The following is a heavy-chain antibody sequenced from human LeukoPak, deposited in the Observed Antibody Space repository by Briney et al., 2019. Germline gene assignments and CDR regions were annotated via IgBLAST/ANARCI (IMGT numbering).Heavy chain of an antibody. V-gene: IGHV3-21*04. CDR1: GFTFSSYS. CDR3: AKDYDYDSSGPFDY. D-gene: IGHD3-22*01. CDR2: ISSSSSYI. J-gene: IGHJ4*02. Sequence: GGSLRLSCAASGFTFSSYSMNWVRQAPGKGLEWVSSISSSSSYIYYADSVKGRFTISRDNSKNTLYLQMNSLRAEDTAVYYCAKDYDYDSSGPFDYWGQGTLVTVSS.